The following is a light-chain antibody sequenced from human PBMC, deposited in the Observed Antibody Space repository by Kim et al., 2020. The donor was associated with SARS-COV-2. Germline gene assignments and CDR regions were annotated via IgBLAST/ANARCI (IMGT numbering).Light chain of an antibody. J-gene: IGLJ2*01. V-gene: IGLV3-1*01. CDR3: QAWDGDTVV. CDR1: RLGDKY. Sequence: SYELTQPPSVSVSLGQTASITCSGDRLGDKYVCWYQQKPGLSPVLVIYLDTRRPSGIPERFSASNSGNTATLTISGTQAVDEADYYCQAWDGDTVVFGGG. CDR2: LDT.